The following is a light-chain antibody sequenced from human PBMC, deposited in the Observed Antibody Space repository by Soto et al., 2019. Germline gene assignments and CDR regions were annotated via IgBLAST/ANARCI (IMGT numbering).Light chain of an antibody. Sequence: ALTQPPSASGSPGQSVTISCTGTKNDIGVYDFVSWYQHHPGKAPRLIIYEVAQRPSGVPDRFSGSKSGNTASLTVSGLQAADEADYFCKSYAGSNTYVFGSGTKVTVL. V-gene: IGLV2-8*01. CDR3: KSYAGSNTYV. J-gene: IGLJ1*01. CDR2: EVA. CDR1: KNDIGVYDF.